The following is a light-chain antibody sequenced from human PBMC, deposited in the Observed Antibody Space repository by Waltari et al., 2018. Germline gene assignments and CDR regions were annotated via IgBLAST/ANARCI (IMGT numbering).Light chain of an antibody. Sequence: QSGLTQPPSASGTPGPRVTISCSTSHSNIGNGYVYWYQQVPGTAPKLLIYKNDQRPSGVPDRFSGSKSGAAASLAISGLRSDDEADYVCAAWDDTLSGWVFGGGTKVTVL. CDR2: KND. J-gene: IGLJ3*02. CDR1: HSNIGNGY. V-gene: IGLV1-47*01. CDR3: AAWDDTLSGWV.